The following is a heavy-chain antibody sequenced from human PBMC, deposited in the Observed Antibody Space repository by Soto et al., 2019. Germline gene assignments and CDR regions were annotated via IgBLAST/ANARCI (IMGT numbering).Heavy chain of an antibody. CDR2: IIPILGIA. D-gene: IGHD3-9*01. J-gene: IGHJ4*02. Sequence: QVQLVQSGAEVKKPGSSVKVSCKASGGTFSSYTISWVRQAPGQGLEWMGRIIPILGIANYAQKFQGRVTXTXAXXTSTAYMELSSLRSEDTAVYYCGTSLRYFDWFEDYWGQGTLVTVSS. CDR3: GTSLRYFDWFEDY. CDR1: GGTFSSYT. V-gene: IGHV1-69*02.